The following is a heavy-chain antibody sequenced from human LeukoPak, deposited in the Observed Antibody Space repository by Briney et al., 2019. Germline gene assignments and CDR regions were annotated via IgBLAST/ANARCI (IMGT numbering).Heavy chain of an antibody. CDR1: GFTFSTYS. V-gene: IGHV3-48*01. Sequence: GGSLRLSCAASGFTFSTYSINWVRQAPGKGLEWVSYISSDSSTIYYADSLKGRFTISRDNAKNSLYLQMNSLRVEDTAIYYCARDPRTVRIWGQGTLVTVSS. CDR3: ARDPRTVRI. CDR2: ISSDSSTI. D-gene: IGHD1-1*01. J-gene: IGHJ4*02.